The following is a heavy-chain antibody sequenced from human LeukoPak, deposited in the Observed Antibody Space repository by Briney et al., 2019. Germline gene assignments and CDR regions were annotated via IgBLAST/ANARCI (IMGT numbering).Heavy chain of an antibody. CDR1: GGSISGYY. CDR3: ARQGSGSHKD. CDR2: IYYSGST. J-gene: IGHJ4*02. Sequence: SETLSLTCTVSGGSISGYYWSWIRRPPGKGLEWIGYIYYSGSTNYNPSLKSRVTISVDTSKNQFSLELSSVTAADTAVYYCARQGSGSHKDWGQGTLVTVSS. D-gene: IGHD1-26*01. V-gene: IGHV4-59*08.